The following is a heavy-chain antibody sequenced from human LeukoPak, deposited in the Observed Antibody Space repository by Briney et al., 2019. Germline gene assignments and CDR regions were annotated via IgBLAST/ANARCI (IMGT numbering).Heavy chain of an antibody. CDR3: ARDRKGYSSSWYYYYYMDV. Sequence: PGGSLRLSCAASGFTFSSYGMHWVRQAPGKGLEWVAFIRYDGSNKYYADSVKGRFTISRDNSKSTLYLQMNSLRAEDTAVYYCARDRKGYSSSWYYYYYMDVWGKGTTVTVSS. J-gene: IGHJ6*03. V-gene: IGHV3-30*02. CDR2: IRYDGSNK. D-gene: IGHD6-13*01. CDR1: GFTFSSYG.